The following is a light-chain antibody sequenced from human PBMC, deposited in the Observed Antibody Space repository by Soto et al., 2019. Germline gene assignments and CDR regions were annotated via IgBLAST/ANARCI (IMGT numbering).Light chain of an antibody. J-gene: IGKJ2*03. V-gene: IGKV1-5*01. CDR1: QSIGTS. CDR3: QQCYSYYS. Sequence: DIQMTQSPSTLPAFVGDRVTITCRASQSIGTSLAWLQQKPGKAPRFLIYDASTLESGVPSRFSGGGSGTEFTLTISSLQPDDSTTYYCQQCYSYYSFGQGTKLDIK. CDR2: DAS.